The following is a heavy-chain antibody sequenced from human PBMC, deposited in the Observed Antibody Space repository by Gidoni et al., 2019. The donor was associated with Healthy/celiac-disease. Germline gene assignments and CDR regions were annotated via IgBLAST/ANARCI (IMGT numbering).Heavy chain of an antibody. CDR2: ISRSSIYI. V-gene: IGHV3-21*01. CDR1: AVPFSSHS. D-gene: IGHD6-19*01. Sequence: EVQRVASGGGVVKPGGSLRLSCAPSAVPFSSHSMNWVRPAPGKGLEGVSSISRSSIYIYYAGSVKGRFTIYRDNAKNSLYLQMNSLRAEDTAVYYCARVAPSIAVEAYWGQGTLVTVSS. J-gene: IGHJ4*02. CDR3: ARVAPSIAVEAY.